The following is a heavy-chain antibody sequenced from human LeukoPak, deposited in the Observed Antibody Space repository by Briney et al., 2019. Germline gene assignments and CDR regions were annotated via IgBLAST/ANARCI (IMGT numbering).Heavy chain of an antibody. J-gene: IGHJ4*01. CDR3: ARQGDDY. Sequence: GGSLRLSCTVSGFTVSSNSMSWVRQAPGKGLECVANIKEDGSEKYYVDSVKGRFTISRDNAKNSLYLQMNSLRAEDTAVYYCARQGDDYWGHGTLVTVSS. CDR1: GFTVSSNS. V-gene: IGHV3-7*01. D-gene: IGHD3-16*01. CDR2: IKEDGSEK.